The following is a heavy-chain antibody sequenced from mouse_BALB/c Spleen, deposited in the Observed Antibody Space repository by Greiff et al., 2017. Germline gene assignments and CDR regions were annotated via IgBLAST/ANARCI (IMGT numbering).Heavy chain of an antibody. CDR3: ARQRTPSSGLDY. D-gene: IGHD1-1*01. V-gene: IGHV5-12-2*01. CDR2: ISNGGGST. Sequence: EVQGVESGGGLVQPGGSLKLSCAASGFTFSSYTMSWVRQTPEKRLEWVAYISNGGGSTYYPDTVKGRFTISRDNAKNTLYLQMSSLKSEDTAMYYCARQRTPSSGLDYWGQGTTLTVSS. J-gene: IGHJ2*01. CDR1: GFTFSSYT.